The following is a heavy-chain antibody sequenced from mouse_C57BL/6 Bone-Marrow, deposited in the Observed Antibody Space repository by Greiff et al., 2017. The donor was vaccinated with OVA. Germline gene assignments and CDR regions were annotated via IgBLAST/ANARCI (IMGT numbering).Heavy chain of an antibody. D-gene: IGHD1-1*01. V-gene: IGHV7-3*01. Sequence: EVMLVESGGGLVQPGGSLSLSCAASGFTFTDYYMSWVRQPPGKALEWLGFIRNKANGYTTEYSASVKGRFTISRDNSQSILYLQMNALSAEDSATYYCARLVAKAMDYWGQGTSVTVSS. CDR2: IRNKANGYTT. J-gene: IGHJ4*01. CDR1: GFTFTDYY. CDR3: ARLVAKAMDY.